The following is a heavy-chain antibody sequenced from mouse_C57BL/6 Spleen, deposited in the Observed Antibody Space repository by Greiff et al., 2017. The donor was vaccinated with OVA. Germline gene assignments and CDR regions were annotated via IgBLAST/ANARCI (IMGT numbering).Heavy chain of an antibody. CDR2: IDPETGGT. Sequence: VQLVESGAELVRPGASVTLSCKASGYTFTDYEMHWVKQTPVHGLEWIGAIDPETGGTAYNQKFKGKAILTADKSSSTAYMELRSLTSEDSAVYYCSPFPGGYWGQGTTLTVSS. V-gene: IGHV1-15*01. J-gene: IGHJ2*01. CDR1: GYTFTDYE. CDR3: SPFPGGY.